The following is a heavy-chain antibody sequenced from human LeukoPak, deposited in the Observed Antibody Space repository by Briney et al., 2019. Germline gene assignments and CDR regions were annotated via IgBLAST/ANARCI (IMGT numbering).Heavy chain of an antibody. CDR2: ISAYGGT. CDR1: ADFFSSYY. J-gene: IGHJ4*01. D-gene: IGHD6-19*01. CDR3: ARDLSSGWYYLDP. Sequence: SETLSVTCNVSADFFSSYYWSWLRQPAGKGPQWIGRISAYGGTNYSPSLTGRVTLSLDTSKQQLSLKISSMIAADTAVYYCARDLSSGWYYLDPWGQGALVTVSS. V-gene: IGHV4-4*07.